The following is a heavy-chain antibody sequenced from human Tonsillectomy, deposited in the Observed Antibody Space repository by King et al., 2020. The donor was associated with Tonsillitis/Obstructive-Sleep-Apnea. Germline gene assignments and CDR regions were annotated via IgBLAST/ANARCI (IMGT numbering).Heavy chain of an antibody. Sequence: QVQLVESGAEVKKPGASVKVSCKASGYTFTSYYMHWVRQAPGQGLEWMGIINPSGGSTSYAQKFQGRVTMTRDTSTSTVYMELSSLGSEDTAVYYCARAEQSCSSTSCPLYYYYMDVWGKGTTVTVSS. V-gene: IGHV1-46*01. CDR2: INPSGGST. D-gene: IGHD2-2*01. CDR1: GYTFTSYY. CDR3: ARAEQSCSSTSCPLYYYYMDV. J-gene: IGHJ6*03.